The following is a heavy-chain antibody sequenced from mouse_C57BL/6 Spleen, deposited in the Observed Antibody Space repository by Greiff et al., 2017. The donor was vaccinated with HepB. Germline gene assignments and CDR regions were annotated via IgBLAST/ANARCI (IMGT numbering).Heavy chain of an antibody. CDR1: GYSFTGYY. V-gene: IGHV1-31*01. D-gene: IGHD2-1*01. J-gene: IGHJ2*01. CDR3: AINYAFDY. CDR2: IYPYNGVA. Sequence: EVKLVESGPELVKPGASVKISCKASGYSFTGYYMDWVKQSQGNSLDWIGYIYPYNGVASYNQKFKVKSTLTVDKSSSTAYMELRSLTSEESAVYYCAINYAFDYWGQGTTLTVSS.